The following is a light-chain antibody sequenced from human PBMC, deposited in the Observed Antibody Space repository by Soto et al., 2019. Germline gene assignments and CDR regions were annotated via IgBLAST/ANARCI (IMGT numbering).Light chain of an antibody. CDR3: VQRIEFPLT. CDR1: HSLLDSDDGNTY. J-gene: IGKJ4*01. V-gene: IGKV2-40*01. Sequence: MVLTHTPLSLPVPPGQRASISSRPSHSLLDSDDGNTYLDGYLQKPRQSPQLLIYTVSSRASGVPDRFSGSGPGTDFTLKISRVEAEDVGVYYCVQRIEFPLTFGGGTKVDIK. CDR2: TVS.